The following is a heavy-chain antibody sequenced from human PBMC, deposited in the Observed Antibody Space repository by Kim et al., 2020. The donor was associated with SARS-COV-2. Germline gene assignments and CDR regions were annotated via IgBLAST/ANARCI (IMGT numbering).Heavy chain of an antibody. J-gene: IGHJ4*02. CDR3: TRDGIVVVPAAIPDY. Sequence: GGSLRLSCTASGFTFGDYAMSWVRQAPGKGLEWVGFIRSKAYGGTTEYAASVKGRFTISRDDSKSIAYLQMNSLKTEDTAVYYCTRDGIVVVPAAIPDYWGQGTLVTVSS. CDR2: IRSKAYGGTT. V-gene: IGHV3-49*04. CDR1: GFTFGDYA. D-gene: IGHD2-2*01.